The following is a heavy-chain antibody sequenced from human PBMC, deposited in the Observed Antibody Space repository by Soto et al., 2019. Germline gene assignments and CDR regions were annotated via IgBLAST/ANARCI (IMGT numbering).Heavy chain of an antibody. Sequence: QLQLVESGGGVVQPGRSLRLSCAASGFTFSSYGMHWVRQAPGKGLEWVAVISYDGSNKYYADSVKGRFTISRDNSKNTLYLQMNSLRAEDTAVYYCAKPIVDTESLDYWGQGTLVTVSS. CDR1: GFTFSSYG. D-gene: IGHD5-18*01. CDR2: ISYDGSNK. CDR3: AKPIVDTESLDY. J-gene: IGHJ4*02. V-gene: IGHV3-30*18.